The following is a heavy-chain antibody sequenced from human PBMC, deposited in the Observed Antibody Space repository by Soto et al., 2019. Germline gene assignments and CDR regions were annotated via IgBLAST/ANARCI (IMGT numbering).Heavy chain of an antibody. CDR3: AKPLPYYDFWSGYSSAFDY. Sequence: EVQVLESGGGLVQPGGSLRLSCAASGITLSRNAMSWVRQAPGKGLEWVSAISGSGSSTYYVDSVKGRFTISRDNSKNTLVLQMNSLRAEDTAVYYCAKPLPYYDFWSGYSSAFDYWGQGTLVTVSS. CDR1: GITLSRNA. D-gene: IGHD3-3*01. CDR2: ISGSGSST. V-gene: IGHV3-23*01. J-gene: IGHJ4*02.